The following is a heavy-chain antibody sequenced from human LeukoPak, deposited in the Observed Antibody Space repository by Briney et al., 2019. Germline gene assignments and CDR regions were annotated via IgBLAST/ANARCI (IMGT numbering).Heavy chain of an antibody. D-gene: IGHD3-3*01. CDR1: GYTFTSYG. CDR2: ISAYNGNT. CDR3: ARDLRDFWSGLQFDY. J-gene: IGHJ4*02. Sequence: ASVKVSCKASGYTFTSYGISWVRQAPGQGLEWMGWISAYNGNTNYAQKLQGRVTMTTDTSTSTAYMELRSLRSDDTAVYYCARDLRDFWSGLQFDYWGQGTLVTVSS. V-gene: IGHV1-18*01.